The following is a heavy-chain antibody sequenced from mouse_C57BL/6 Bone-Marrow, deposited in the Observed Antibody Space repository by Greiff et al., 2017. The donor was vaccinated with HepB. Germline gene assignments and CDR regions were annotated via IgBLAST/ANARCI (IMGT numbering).Heavy chain of an antibody. CDR2: IDPNSGGT. D-gene: IGHD1-1*01. J-gene: IGHJ4*01. CDR3: ARRYGSSGYFAMGC. V-gene: IGHV1-72*01. CDR1: GYTFTSYC. Sequence: QVQLQQPGAELVKPGASVKLSCTASGYTFTSYCMHWVKQRPGRGLEWIGRIDPNSGGTKYNEKFKSKATLTADKPSSTAYMQLSSLTSEDAAVYYSARRYGSSGYFAMGCWGTGTTVT.